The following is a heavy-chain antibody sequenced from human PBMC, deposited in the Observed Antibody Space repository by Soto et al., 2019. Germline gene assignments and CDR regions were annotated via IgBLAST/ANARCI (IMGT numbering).Heavy chain of an antibody. J-gene: IGHJ6*02. D-gene: IGHD6-6*01. V-gene: IGHV4-61*01. Sequence: QVQLQESGPGLVKPSETLSLTCTVSGGSVSSGSYSWSWIRQPPGKGLEWIGYIYNSGGTNYNPSLKRRFTISVDTSKNQFSLKLSSVTAADTAVYYCARVGVRLGRIAARPQADPSYYAMDVWGQGTTVTVSS. CDR2: IYNSGGT. CDR1: GGSVSSGSYS. CDR3: ARVGVRLGRIAARPQADPSYYAMDV.